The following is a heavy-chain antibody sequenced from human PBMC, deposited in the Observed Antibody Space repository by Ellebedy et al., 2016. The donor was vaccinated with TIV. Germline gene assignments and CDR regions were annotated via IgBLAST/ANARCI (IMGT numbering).Heavy chain of an antibody. D-gene: IGHD4-17*01. CDR3: ATLTPLSTVTISPLN. CDR2: INPSGGST. CDR1: GYTFTSYY. J-gene: IGHJ4*02. Sequence: AASVKVSCKASGYTFTSYYMHWVRQAPGQGLEWMGIINPSGGSTSYAQKFQGRVTMTEDTSTDTAYMELSSLRSEDTAVYYCATLTPLSTVTISPLNWGQGTLVTVSS. V-gene: IGHV1-46*01.